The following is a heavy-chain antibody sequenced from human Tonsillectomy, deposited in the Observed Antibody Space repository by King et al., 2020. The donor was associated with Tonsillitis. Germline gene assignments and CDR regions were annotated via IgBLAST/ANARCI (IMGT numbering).Heavy chain of an antibody. D-gene: IGHD2-8*01. J-gene: IGHJ4*02. CDR1: RGTFSSYT. V-gene: IGHV1-69*09. CDR2: IIPVLDIA. Sequence: VQLVESGAEVKKPGSSVRVSCKASRGTFSSYTISWVRQAPGQGLEWMGRIIPVLDIANYAQNFQGRLTITADKSTSTSYMELSSLRSEDTALYYCAREAPGTNVHSFFDYWGQGTLVTVSS. CDR3: AREAPGTNVHSFFDY.